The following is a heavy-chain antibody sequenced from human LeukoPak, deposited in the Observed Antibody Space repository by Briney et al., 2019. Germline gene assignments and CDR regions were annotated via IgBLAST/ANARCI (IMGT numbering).Heavy chain of an antibody. V-gene: IGHV3-7*01. J-gene: IGHJ3*02. CDR1: GFTFSSFW. D-gene: IGHD2-21*01. CDR2: IKQDGSEK. Sequence: GGSLRLSCAASGFTFSSFWMSWVRQAPGKGLEWVTNIKQDGSEKYYVDSVEGRFTISRDNAKNSLYLQMNSLRAEDTAVYYCARDPTYCGGDCYSGDAFDIWGQGTMVTVSS. CDR3: ARDPTYCGGDCYSGDAFDI.